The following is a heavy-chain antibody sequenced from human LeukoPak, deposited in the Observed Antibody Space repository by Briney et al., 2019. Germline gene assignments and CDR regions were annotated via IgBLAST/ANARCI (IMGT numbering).Heavy chain of an antibody. V-gene: IGHV3-23*01. J-gene: IGHJ4*01. D-gene: IGHD5-18*01. CDR1: GFTFGNFA. CDR3: AKGLQHSNLD. CDR2: ITGSGGGK. Sequence: PGGSLRLSCAASGFTFGNFAMTWVRQAPGKGLEWVSAITGSGGGKYYADPVKGRFVISRDNSENTLDLQMNSLRAEDTAVYYCAKGLQHSNLDWGHGTLVTVSS.